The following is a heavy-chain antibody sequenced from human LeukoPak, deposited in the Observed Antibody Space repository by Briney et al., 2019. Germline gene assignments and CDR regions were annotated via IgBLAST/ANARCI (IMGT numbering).Heavy chain of an antibody. V-gene: IGHV3-23*01. CDR3: AKLDYYDTH. D-gene: IGHD3-22*01. Sequence: PGGSLRLSCAASGFTFSSYAMSWVRQAPGRGLEWVSSITGSGASTYYADSVKGRFTISRDNSKNTLYLQMNSLRAEDTAVYYCAKLDYYDTHWGQGTLVTVSS. CDR2: ITGSGAST. CDR1: GFTFSSYA. J-gene: IGHJ4*02.